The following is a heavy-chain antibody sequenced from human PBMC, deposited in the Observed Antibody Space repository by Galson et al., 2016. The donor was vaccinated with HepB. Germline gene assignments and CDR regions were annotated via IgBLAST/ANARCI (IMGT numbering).Heavy chain of an antibody. Sequence: SLRLSCAASGLTFSTFDMSWMAWVRQAPGKGLEWLSVVIGSGGTTFYADSVKGRFTTSSDNSRNTVYLHMNSLRADDTAVYYCAKVLQSILGATSHSFDIWGQGTLVTVSS. V-gene: IGHV3-23*01. CDR1: GLTFSTFD. J-gene: IGHJ3*02. CDR2: VIGSGGTT. CDR3: AKVLQSILGATSHSFDI. D-gene: IGHD1-26*01.